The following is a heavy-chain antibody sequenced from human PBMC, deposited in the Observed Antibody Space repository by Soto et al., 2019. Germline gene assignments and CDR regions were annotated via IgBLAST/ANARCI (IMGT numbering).Heavy chain of an antibody. CDR2: ISGNGGST. J-gene: IGHJ6*02. V-gene: IGHV3-23*01. CDR1: GFTFSSCA. Sequence: PGGSLRLSCAASGFTFSSCAMGWVRQAPGKGLEWVSGISGNGGSTYYADSVKGRFTISRDTSKNTLYLQMDSLGAEDTAVYYCARDLAAGYDILTGYYYYGMDVWGQGTTVTVSS. D-gene: IGHD3-9*01. CDR3: ARDLAAGYDILTGYYYYGMDV.